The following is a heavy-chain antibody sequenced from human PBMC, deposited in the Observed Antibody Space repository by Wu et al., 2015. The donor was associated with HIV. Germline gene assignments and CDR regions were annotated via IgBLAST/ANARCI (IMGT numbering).Heavy chain of an antibody. CDR3: ATNIVVVPAAMQIAEYFPH. J-gene: IGHJ1*01. CDR1: GYTFTGYY. V-gene: IGHV1-2*02. CDR2: ITPNSGDT. Sequence: QVLLVQSGAEVKKPGASVKVSCKATGYTFTGYYLHWVRQAPGQGLEWMGWITPNSGDTKYAQKFQGRVTMTRDTSISAAYMELSMLRSDDTAVYYCATNIVVVPAAMQIAEYFPHWGQGTPVTVSS. D-gene: IGHD2-2*01.